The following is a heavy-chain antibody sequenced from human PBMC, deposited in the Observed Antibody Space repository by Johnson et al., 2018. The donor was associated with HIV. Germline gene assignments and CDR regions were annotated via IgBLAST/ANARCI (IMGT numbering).Heavy chain of an antibody. D-gene: IGHD1-14*01. CDR1: GFTFSNAW. CDR2: ISYDGTQK. V-gene: IGHV3-30*03. J-gene: IGHJ3*02. CDR3: ARALPRYDAFDI. Sequence: QVQLVESGGGLVKPGGSLRLSCAASGFTFSNAWMNWVRQAPGKGLEWVAFISYDGTQKNTADSVRGRFTLSRDNSKKTLHLQMKNLRGEDTAVYYCARALPRYDAFDIWGQGTMVTVSS.